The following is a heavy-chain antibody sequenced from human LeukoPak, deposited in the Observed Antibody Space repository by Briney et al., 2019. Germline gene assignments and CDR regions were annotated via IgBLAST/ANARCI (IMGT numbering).Heavy chain of an antibody. D-gene: IGHD3-16*01. V-gene: IGHV4-59*01. CDR1: GGSISSYY. Sequence: SETLSLTCTVSGGSISSYYWSWIRQPPGKGLEWIGYIYYSGSTNYNPSLKSRVTISVDTSKNQFSLKLTSVTAADTAVYYCARGRPLPGRFYYMDVWGKGTTVTVSS. CDR2: IYYSGST. CDR3: ARGRPLPGRFYYMDV. J-gene: IGHJ6*03.